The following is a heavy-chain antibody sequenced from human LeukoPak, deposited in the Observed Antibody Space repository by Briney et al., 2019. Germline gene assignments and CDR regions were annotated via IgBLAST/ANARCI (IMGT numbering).Heavy chain of an antibody. CDR1: GFTFSNYW. J-gene: IGHJ4*02. CDR3: ARWADEKATIGFDY. D-gene: IGHD5-24*01. CDR2: IKQDASEK. Sequence: GGSLRLSYAASGFTFSNYWMSWVRQAPGKGLEWVANIKQDASEKYYVDSVKGRFTVSRDNAKNSLYLQMNSLRAEDTAVYHCARWADEKATIGFDYWGQGILVTVSS. V-gene: IGHV3-7*05.